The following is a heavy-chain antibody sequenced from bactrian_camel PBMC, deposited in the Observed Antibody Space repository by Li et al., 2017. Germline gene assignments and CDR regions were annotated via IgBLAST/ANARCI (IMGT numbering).Heavy chain of an antibody. CDR3: AKTGYSGSYYYTGEYNY. CDR2: LDRYGAA. D-gene: IGHD2*01. V-gene: IGHV3S1*01. J-gene: IGHJ4*01. CDR1: GSTYTSYC. Sequence: QLVESGGGSVQSGGSLRLSCTSSGSTYTSYCMGWFRQAPGKEREGVATLDRYGAANYADSVKGRFTVSQDNPKNTLYLQLNNLKTEDTGMYYCAKTGYSGSYYYTGEYNYWGQGTQVTVS.